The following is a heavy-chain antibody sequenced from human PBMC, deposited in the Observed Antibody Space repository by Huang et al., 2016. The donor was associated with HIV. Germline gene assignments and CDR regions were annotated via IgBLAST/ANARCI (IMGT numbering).Heavy chain of an antibody. CDR1: GGSIGTSSFY. CDR3: ARLQPGIAAAGAAFDI. Sequence: QLQLQESGPGLVKPSETLSLTCSVSGGSIGTSSFYWGWIRQPPGKGLEWIGSVYYSGSTYYNPSLKSRVTIFVDTSKNQCSLNLNSVTAADTAVYYCARLQPGIAAAGAAFDIWGQGTMVTVSS. CDR2: VYYSGST. D-gene: IGHD6-13*01. J-gene: IGHJ3*02. V-gene: IGHV4-39*01.